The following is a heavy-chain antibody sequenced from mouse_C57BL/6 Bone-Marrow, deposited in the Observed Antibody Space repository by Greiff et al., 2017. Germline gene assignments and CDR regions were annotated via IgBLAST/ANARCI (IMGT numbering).Heavy chain of an antibody. CDR1: GYSITSDY. D-gene: IGHD1-1*01. CDR2: ISYSGST. J-gene: IGHJ4*01. CDR3: ARYTVVATENCYAMDY. Sequence: EVQLKESGPGLAKPSQTLSLSCSVTGYSITSDYWTWIRKFPGNKLEYIGYISYSGSTYYNPSLYSRISITRDTSKNQYYLQLNSLTTEETATYYGARYTVVATENCYAMDYWGQGTSVTVSS. V-gene: IGHV3-8*01.